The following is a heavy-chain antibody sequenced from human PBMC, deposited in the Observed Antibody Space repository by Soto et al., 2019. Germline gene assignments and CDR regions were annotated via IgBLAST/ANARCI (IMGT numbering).Heavy chain of an antibody. CDR3: ARIQPRYNGNHLDYFSY. D-gene: IGHD3-16*01. CDR1: GFTFSSYS. J-gene: IGHJ1*01. V-gene: IGHV3-21*01. Sequence: PGGSLRLSCAASGFTFSSYSMNWVRQAPGKGLEWVSSISSSSSYIYYADSVKGRFTISRDNAKNSLYLQMNSLRAEDTAVYYCARIQPRYNGNHLDYFSYWGQRTFVTVSS. CDR2: ISSSSSYI.